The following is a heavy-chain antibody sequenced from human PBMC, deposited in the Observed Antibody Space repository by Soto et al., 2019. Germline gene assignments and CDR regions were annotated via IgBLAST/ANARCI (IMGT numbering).Heavy chain of an antibody. CDR2: IYTSGST. V-gene: IGHV4-4*07. CDR1: GGSISSYY. CDR3: ARGRGDGSGSYYYGMDV. J-gene: IGHJ6*02. D-gene: IGHD3-10*01. Sequence: SETLSLTCTVSGGSISSYYWSWIRQPAGKGLEWIGRIYTSGSTNYNPSLKSRVTMSVDTSENQFSLKLSSVTAADTAVYYCARGRGDGSGSYYYGMDVWGQGTTVTVSS.